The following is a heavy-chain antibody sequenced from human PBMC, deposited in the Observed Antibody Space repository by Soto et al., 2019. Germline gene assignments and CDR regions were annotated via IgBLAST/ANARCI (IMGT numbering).Heavy chain of an antibody. V-gene: IGHV1-69*06. CDR3: ARGRWLQSDYYYGMDV. CDR1: GGTFSSYA. J-gene: IGHJ6*02. D-gene: IGHD5-12*01. Sequence: SVKVTCKASGGTFSSYAISWVRQAPGQGLEWMGGIIPIFGTANYAQKFQGRVTITADKSTSTAYMELSSLRSEDTAVYYCARGRWLQSDYYYGMDVWGQGTTVTVSS. CDR2: IIPIFGTA.